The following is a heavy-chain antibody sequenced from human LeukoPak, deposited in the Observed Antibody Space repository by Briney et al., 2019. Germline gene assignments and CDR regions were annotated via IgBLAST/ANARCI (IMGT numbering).Heavy chain of an antibody. J-gene: IGHJ4*02. D-gene: IGHD3-22*01. CDR3: AREPQYYYDSSGYYMY. CDR1: GYTFTGYY. Sequence: ASVKVSCKASGYTFTGYYMHWVRQAPGQGLEWMGWINPNSGGTNYAQKFQGRVTMTRDTSISTAYMELSRLRSDDTAVYYCAREPQYYYDSSGYYMYWGQGTLVTVSS. V-gene: IGHV1-2*02. CDR2: INPNSGGT.